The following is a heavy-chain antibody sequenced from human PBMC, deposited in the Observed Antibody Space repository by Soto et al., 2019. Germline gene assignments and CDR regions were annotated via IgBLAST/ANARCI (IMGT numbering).Heavy chain of an antibody. V-gene: IGHV1-3*01. D-gene: IGHD5-18*01. Sequence: ASVKVSCKASGYTFTSYAMHWVRQAPGQRLEWMGWINAGNGNTKYSQKFQGRVTITRDTSASTAYMELSSLRSEDTAVYYCARDKGPQIQLWLLTALGQGTLVIVSS. CDR3: ARDKGPQIQLWLLTA. CDR1: GYTFTSYA. J-gene: IGHJ5*02. CDR2: INAGNGNT.